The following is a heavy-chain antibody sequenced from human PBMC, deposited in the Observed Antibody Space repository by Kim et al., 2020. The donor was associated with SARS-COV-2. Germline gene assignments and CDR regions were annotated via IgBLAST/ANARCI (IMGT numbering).Heavy chain of an antibody. V-gene: IGHV3-11*01. J-gene: IGHJ4*02. CDR2: ISSSSSTI. CDR1: GFIFSDYY. Sequence: GGSLRLSCAASGFIFSDYYMSWIRQAPGKGLEWISYISSSSSTIYSADSVKGRFTISRDNAKNPLYLQMNSLRAEDTAVYYCARDSRGSYYFDYWGLGTLVTVSS. CDR3: ARDSRGSYYFDY.